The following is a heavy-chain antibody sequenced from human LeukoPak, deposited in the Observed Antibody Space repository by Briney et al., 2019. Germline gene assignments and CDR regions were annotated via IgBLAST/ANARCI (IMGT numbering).Heavy chain of an antibody. CDR1: GGSFSGYY. V-gene: IGHV4-34*01. D-gene: IGHD2-2*01. CDR2: INHSGST. CDR3: ARTDQRGRPFDY. J-gene: IGHJ4*02. Sequence: PSETLSLTCAVYGGSFSGYYWSWIRQPPGKGLEWIGEINHSGSTNYNPSLKSRVTISVDTPKNQFSLKLSSVTAADTAVYYCARTDQRGRPFDYWGQGTLVTVS.